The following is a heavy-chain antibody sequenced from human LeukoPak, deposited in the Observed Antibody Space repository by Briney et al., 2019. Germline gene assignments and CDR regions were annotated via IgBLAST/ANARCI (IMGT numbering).Heavy chain of an antibody. CDR1: GFRFSNFW. J-gene: IGHJ4*02. V-gene: IGHV3-7*01. CDR2: IKPDGSAK. Sequence: GGSLRLSCAAPGFRFSNFWMSWVRQAPGKGLEWVANIKPDGSAKYYADSVKGQFTISRDNAENSLYLQMNSLRAEDTALYYCARYSSGWSKDYWGQGTLVTVTS. CDR3: ARYSSGWSKDY. D-gene: IGHD6-19*01.